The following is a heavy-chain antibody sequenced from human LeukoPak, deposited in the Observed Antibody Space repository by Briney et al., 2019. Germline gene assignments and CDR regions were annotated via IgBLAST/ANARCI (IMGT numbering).Heavy chain of an antibody. CDR3: TTYRDPRVGPTYFRFYAMDV. D-gene: IGHD1-26*01. J-gene: IGHJ6*02. Sequence: PGGSLRLSCAASGFTFNKAWMNWVRQAPGMGLEWVGRIKTKTDGGTADYAEPVKGRFTISGDDSENTLYLQMNNLKTEDTAVYYCTTYRDPRVGPTYFRFYAMDVWGQGTTVTVSS. V-gene: IGHV3-15*01. CDR2: IKTKTDGGTA. CDR1: GFTFNKAW.